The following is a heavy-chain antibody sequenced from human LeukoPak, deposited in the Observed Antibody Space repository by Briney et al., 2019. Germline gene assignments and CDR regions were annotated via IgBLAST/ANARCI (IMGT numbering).Heavy chain of an antibody. J-gene: IGHJ4*02. D-gene: IGHD6-19*01. CDR2: IYTSGST. V-gene: IGHV4-61*02. Sequence: PSQTLSLTCTVSGGFISSGTYYWSWIRQPAGKGLEWIGRIYTSGSTNYNPSLKSRITISVDTSKNQFSLKLSSVTAADTAVYYCARRRIAVARGWFDYWGQGTLVTVSS. CDR1: GGFISSGTYY. CDR3: ARRRIAVARGWFDY.